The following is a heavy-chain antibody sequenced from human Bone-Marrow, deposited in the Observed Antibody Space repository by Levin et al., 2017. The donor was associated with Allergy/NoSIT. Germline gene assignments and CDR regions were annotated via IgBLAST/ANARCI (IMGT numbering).Heavy chain of an antibody. J-gene: IGHJ5*01. Sequence: GGSLRLSCEASGFTFFTQAINWVRQAPGKGLEWVSVISGNGAVTYYADSVKGRFTISRGNSQNTVYLQMNSLRPDDTAIYYCAKDHRPGQQLIGNWFDSWGQGTRVTVSA. CDR2: ISGNGAVT. CDR3: AKDHRPGQQLIGNWFDS. CDR1: GFTFFTQA. V-gene: IGHV3-23*01. D-gene: IGHD6-13*01.